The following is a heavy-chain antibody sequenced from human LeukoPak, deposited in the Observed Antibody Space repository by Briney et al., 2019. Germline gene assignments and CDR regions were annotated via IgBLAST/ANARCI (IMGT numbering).Heavy chain of an antibody. V-gene: IGHV3-30*04. D-gene: IGHD3-3*01. CDR2: ISYDGSNK. J-gene: IGHJ4*02. CDR1: GFTFSSYA. CDR3: ARVWDFWSGYYGIDY. Sequence: PGGSLRLSCAASGFTFSSYAMHWVRQAPGKGLEWVAVISYDGSNKYYADSVKGRFTISRDNSKNTLYLQMNSLRAEDTAVYYCARVWDFWSGYYGIDYWGQGTLVTVSS.